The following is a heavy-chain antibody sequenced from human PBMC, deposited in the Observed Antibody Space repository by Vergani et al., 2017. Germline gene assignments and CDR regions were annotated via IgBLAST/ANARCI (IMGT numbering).Heavy chain of an antibody. CDR2: INHSGTT. V-gene: IGHV4-34*01. D-gene: IGHD6-13*01. CDR3: ARGWSSSWLDY. CDR1: GGSFSGYY. Sequence: QVQLHQWGAGLLKPSETLSLTCAVYGGSFSGYYWSWIRQPPGKGLEWIGEINHSGTTNYNPSLKSRVTISVDTSKNQFSLKLSSVTAADTAVYYCARGWSSSWLDYWGQGTLVTVSS. J-gene: IGHJ4*02.